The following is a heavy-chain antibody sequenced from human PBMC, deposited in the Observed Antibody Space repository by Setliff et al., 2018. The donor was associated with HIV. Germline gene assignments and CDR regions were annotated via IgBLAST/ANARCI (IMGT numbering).Heavy chain of an antibody. Sequence: SETLSLTCAVYGGSFSGHYWSWIRQPPGKGLEWIGEINHSGSTNYNPSLKSRVTISVDTSKNQFSLKLSPVTAADTAVYYCARGRVDIVITDYIDVWGKGTTVTVSS. D-gene: IGHD5-12*01. J-gene: IGHJ6*03. V-gene: IGHV4-34*01. CDR1: GGSFSGHY. CDR3: ARGRVDIVITDYIDV. CDR2: INHSGST.